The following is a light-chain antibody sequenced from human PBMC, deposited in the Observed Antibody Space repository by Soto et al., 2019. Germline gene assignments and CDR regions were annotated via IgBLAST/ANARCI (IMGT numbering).Light chain of an antibody. J-gene: IGLJ1*01. CDR1: SSNIGNNY. CDR3: GTWDSSLSAYV. Sequence: QSVLTQPPSVSAAPGQKVTISCSGSSSNIGNNYVSWYQQLTGTAPKLLIYENNKRPSGIPDRVSGSKSGTSATLGITGLQTGDEADYYCGTWDSSLSAYVFGTGTKLTVL. CDR2: ENN. V-gene: IGLV1-51*02.